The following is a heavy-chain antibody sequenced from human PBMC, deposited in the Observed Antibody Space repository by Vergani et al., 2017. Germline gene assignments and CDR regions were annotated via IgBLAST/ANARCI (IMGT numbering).Heavy chain of an antibody. CDR2: IYYSGST. CDR1: GGSISSYY. Sequence: QVQLQESGPGLVKPSETLSLTCTVSGGSISSYYWSWIRQPPGKGLEWIGYIYYSGSTNYNPSLKSRVTISVYTSKNQFSLKLSSVTAADTAVYYCARVGIAAAYYYFDYWGQGTLVTVSS. V-gene: IGHV4-59*01. D-gene: IGHD6-13*01. J-gene: IGHJ4*02. CDR3: ARVGIAAAYYYFDY.